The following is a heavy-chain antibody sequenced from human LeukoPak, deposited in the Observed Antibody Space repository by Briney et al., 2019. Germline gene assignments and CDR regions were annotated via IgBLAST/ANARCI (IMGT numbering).Heavy chain of an antibody. D-gene: IGHD6-19*01. CDR3: ARERIAVTSFDP. Sequence: GASVKVSCKASGYTFTSYYMHWVRQAPGQGLEWRGIINPSGGSTSYAQKFQGRVTMTRDMSTSTVYMELSSLRSEDTAVYYCARERIAVTSFDPWGQRTLVTVSS. J-gene: IGHJ5*02. V-gene: IGHV1-46*01. CDR2: INPSGGST. CDR1: GYTFTSYY.